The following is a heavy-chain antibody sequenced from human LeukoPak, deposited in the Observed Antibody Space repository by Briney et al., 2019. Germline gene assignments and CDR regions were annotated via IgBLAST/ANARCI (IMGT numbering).Heavy chain of an antibody. Sequence: GGSLRLSCAASGFTFSSYAMHWVRQAPGKGLEWVAVISYDGSNKYYADSVKGRFTISRDNSKNTLYLQMNSLRAEDTAVYYCANIFLGATDAFDIWGQGTMVTVSS. CDR2: ISYDGSNK. CDR1: GFTFSSYA. CDR3: ANIFLGATDAFDI. J-gene: IGHJ3*02. V-gene: IGHV3-30*04. D-gene: IGHD1-26*01.